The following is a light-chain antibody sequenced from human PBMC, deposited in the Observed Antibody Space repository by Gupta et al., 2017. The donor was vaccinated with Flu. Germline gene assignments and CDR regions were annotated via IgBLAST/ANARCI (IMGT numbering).Light chain of an antibody. J-gene: IGKJ2*01. CDR3: QKSRDGIRYT. CDR2: DGS. CDR1: QRVGAS. V-gene: IGKV3-11*01. Sequence: APWSWFQGKRAAVSGRASQRVGASLAGYQQKPGRAPRLLMYDGSRRAVGIPARFSGSGSGTDFTLTIRTLEPEDLAVYDCQKSRDGIRYTFGRGTKLEIK.